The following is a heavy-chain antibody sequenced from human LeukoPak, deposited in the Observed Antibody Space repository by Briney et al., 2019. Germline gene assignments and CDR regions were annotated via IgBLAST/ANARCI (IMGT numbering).Heavy chain of an antibody. CDR3: ARVKVDFSDSLGAFDI. J-gene: IGHJ3*02. V-gene: IGHV2-70*01. CDR2: IDWDDDK. D-gene: IGHD4-17*01. Sequence: ESGPALVKPTQTLTLTCTFSGFSLSTSGMCVSWIRQPPGKALEWLALIDWDDDKYYSTSLRTRLTISKDTSKNQVVLTITNMDPVDTATYYCARVKVDFSDSLGAFDIWGQGTMVTVSS. CDR1: GFSLSTSGMC.